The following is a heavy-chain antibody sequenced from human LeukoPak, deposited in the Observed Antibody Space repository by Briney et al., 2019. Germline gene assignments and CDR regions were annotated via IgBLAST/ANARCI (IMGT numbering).Heavy chain of an antibody. Sequence: GGSLRLSCSASGFTFSTYWMSWVRQAPGKGLEWVANMRRDGNEIYYLDSVRGRFTISRDNAKNSLHLQMNSLRAEDTAVYYCARDHASEYYLNAFDIWGQGTMVTVSS. V-gene: IGHV3-7*01. CDR1: GFTFSTYW. D-gene: IGHD3-10*01. CDR2: MRRDGNEI. CDR3: ARDHASEYYLNAFDI. J-gene: IGHJ3*02.